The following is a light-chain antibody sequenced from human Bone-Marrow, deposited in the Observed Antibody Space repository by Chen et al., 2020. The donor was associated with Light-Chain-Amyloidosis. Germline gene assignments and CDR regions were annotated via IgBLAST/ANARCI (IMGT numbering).Light chain of an antibody. J-gene: IGLJ3*02. V-gene: IGLV2-8*01. CDR1: SSAVGGYNY. CDR2: AVS. CDR3: SSYAGSNNLV. Sequence: QSALTQPPSASGSPGQSVTISCTGTSSAVGGYNYVSWYQHHPGKAPKLMIYAVSKRPSGVPDRFSGSKSGSTASLTVSGLQAEDEADYYCSSYAGSNNLVFGRGTKLTVL.